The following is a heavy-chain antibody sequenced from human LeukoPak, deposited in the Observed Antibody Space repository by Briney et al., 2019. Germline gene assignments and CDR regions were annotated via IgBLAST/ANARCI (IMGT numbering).Heavy chain of an antibody. J-gene: IGHJ4*02. V-gene: IGHV3-23*01. CDR2: ISGIGGST. Sequence: PGGSLRLSCAAAGFTFSSYAMSWVRQAPGKWLEWVSAISGIGGSTYYADSVKGRFTICRDNSKNTLYLQMNSLRAEDTAVYYCAGSYCGGDCYSGPIDYWGQGTLVTVSS. CDR1: GFTFSSYA. D-gene: IGHD2-21*02. CDR3: AGSYCGGDCYSGPIDY.